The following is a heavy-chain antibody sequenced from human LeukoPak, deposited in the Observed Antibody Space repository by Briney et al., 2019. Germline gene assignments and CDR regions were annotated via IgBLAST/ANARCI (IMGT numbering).Heavy chain of an antibody. Sequence: GGSLGLSCAASGFTFSTYWMNWVRQAPGKGLVWVSRINSDGSSTSYADSVKGRFTISGDNAKNTLYLQMNSLRAEDTAVYYCARMAWDGDYGMDVWGQGTTVTVSS. D-gene: IGHD4-17*01. CDR2: INSDGSST. V-gene: IGHV3-74*01. CDR1: GFTFSTYW. CDR3: ARMAWDGDYGMDV. J-gene: IGHJ6*02.